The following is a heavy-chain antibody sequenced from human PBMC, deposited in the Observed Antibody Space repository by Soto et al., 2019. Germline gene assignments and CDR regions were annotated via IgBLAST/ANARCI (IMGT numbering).Heavy chain of an antibody. CDR3: ARGRYCLTGRCFPNWFDS. D-gene: IGHD2-15*01. Sequence: SETLSLTCSVSGDSISTVDYFWAWIRQPPGQALEYIGYIYKSTTTYYNPSFESRVAISLDTSKSQFSLTVTSVTAADTAVYFCARGRYCLTGRCFPNWFDSWGQGTLVTISS. CDR2: IYKSTTT. CDR1: GDSISTVDYF. J-gene: IGHJ5*01. V-gene: IGHV4-30-4*01.